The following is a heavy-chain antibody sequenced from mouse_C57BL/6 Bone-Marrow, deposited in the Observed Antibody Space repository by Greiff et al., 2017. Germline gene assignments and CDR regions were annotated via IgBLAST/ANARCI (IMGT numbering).Heavy chain of an antibody. CDR2: IFPGRGST. CDR3: AVYYGYDG. CDR1: GYTFTSYW. J-gene: IGHJ3*02. V-gene: IGHV1-55*01. D-gene: IGHD2-2*01. Sequence: QVQLQQPGAELVKPGASVKMSCKASGYTFTSYWITWVKQRPGQGLEWLGDIFPGRGSTNYTEKFKSKATLTVDTSSSTADMQLSSHTSEDSAVCYCAVYYGYDGWGQGTLGTGSA.